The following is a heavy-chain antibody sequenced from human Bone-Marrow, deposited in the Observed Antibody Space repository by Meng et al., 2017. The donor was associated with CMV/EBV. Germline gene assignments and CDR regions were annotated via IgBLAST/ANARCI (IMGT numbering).Heavy chain of an antibody. CDR3: ARVSPGKLELKSRQFFQH. CDR2: IYSGGST. J-gene: IGHJ1*01. V-gene: IGHV3-53*05. Sequence: GESLKISCAASGFTVSSNYMSWVRQAPGKGLEWVSVIYSGGSTYYADSVKGRFTISRDNSKNTLYLQMNSLRAEDTAVYYCARVSPGKLELKSRQFFQHWGQGTLVTVSS. D-gene: IGHD1-7*01. CDR1: GFTVSSNY.